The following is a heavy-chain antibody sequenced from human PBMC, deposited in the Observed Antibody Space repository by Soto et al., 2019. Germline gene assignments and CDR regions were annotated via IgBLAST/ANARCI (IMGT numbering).Heavy chain of an antibody. CDR2: IYYSGST. J-gene: IGHJ3*02. D-gene: IGHD3-9*01. Sequence: SETLSLTCTVSGGSISSGGYYWSWIRQHPGKGLEWIGYIYYSGSTYYNPSLKSRVTISVDTSKNQFSLKLSSVTAADTAVYYCARDARNYDILTGYYTIGAFDIWGQGTMVTVSS. CDR3: ARDARNYDILTGYYTIGAFDI. CDR1: GGSISSGGYY. V-gene: IGHV4-31*03.